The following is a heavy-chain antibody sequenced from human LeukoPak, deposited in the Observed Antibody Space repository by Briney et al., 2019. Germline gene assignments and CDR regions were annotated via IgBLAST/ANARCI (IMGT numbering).Heavy chain of an antibody. CDR3: AKDGYSGSGSVFYFDY. CDR1: GFTFKDAW. Sequence: PGGSLRLSCVTSGFTFKDAWMSWVRQAPGKGLEWVSGITGSGGSTYYADSVKGRFTISRDNSKNTVYLQMNNLRAEDTAVYYCAKDGYSGSGSVFYFDYWGQGTLVSVSS. D-gene: IGHD3-10*01. V-gene: IGHV3-23*01. J-gene: IGHJ4*02. CDR2: ITGSGGST.